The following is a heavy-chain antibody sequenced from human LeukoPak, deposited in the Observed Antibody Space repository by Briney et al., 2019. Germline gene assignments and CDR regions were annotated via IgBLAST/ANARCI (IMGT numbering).Heavy chain of an antibody. D-gene: IGHD5-24*01. J-gene: IGHJ4*02. Sequence: ASVKVSCKASGYTFTGYYMHWVRQAPGQGLEWMGRINPNSGGTNYAQKFQGRVTMTRDTSISTAYMELSGLRSDDTAVYYCAREGDGYNHLLDYWGQGTLVTVSS. V-gene: IGHV1-2*06. CDR1: GYTFTGYY. CDR2: INPNSGGT. CDR3: AREGDGYNHLLDY.